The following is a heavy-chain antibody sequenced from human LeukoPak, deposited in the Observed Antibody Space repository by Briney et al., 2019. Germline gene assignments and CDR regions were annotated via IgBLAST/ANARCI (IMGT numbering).Heavy chain of an antibody. CDR3: ASETGLYCSGGSCYPSNYFDY. CDR2: IYSSGST. CDR1: GYFSTSYY. Sequence: PSETLSLTCTVSGYFSTSYYWGWIRQPPGKGLEWIGSIYSSGSTYYNPSLKSRVTISVDTSKNQFSLKLSSVTAADTAVYYCASETGLYCSGGSCYPSNYFDYWGQGTLVTVSS. J-gene: IGHJ4*02. D-gene: IGHD2-15*01. V-gene: IGHV4-38-2*02.